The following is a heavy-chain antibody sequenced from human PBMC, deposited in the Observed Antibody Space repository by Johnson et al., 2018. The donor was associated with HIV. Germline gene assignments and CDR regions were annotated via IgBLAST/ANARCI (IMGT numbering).Heavy chain of an antibody. CDR2: ISGSGGST. CDR1: GFTFSSYA. Sequence: MLLVESGGGLVQPGGSLRLSCAASGFTFSSYAMSWVRQAPGQGLEWVSAISGSGGSTYYADSFKGRFTISRANSKNTLYLQMNSLRAEDTAVYYCAKDRGAPYCSSTSCYSTGAFDIWGQGTMVTVSS. V-gene: IGHV3-23*04. D-gene: IGHD2-2*01. CDR3: AKDRGAPYCSSTSCYSTGAFDI. J-gene: IGHJ3*02.